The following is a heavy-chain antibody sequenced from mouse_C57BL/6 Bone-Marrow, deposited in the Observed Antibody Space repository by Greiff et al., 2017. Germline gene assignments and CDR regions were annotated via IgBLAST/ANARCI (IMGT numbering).Heavy chain of an antibody. V-gene: IGHV10-1*01. CDR3: VRRGFAY. CDR1: GFSFNTYA. CDR2: IRSKSNNYAT. Sequence: GGGLVQPKGSLKLSCAASGFSFNTYAMNWVRQAPGKGLEWVARIRSKSNNYATYYADSVKDRFTISRDDSESMLYLQMNNLKTEDTAMYYCVRRGFAYWGQGTLVTVSA. J-gene: IGHJ3*01.